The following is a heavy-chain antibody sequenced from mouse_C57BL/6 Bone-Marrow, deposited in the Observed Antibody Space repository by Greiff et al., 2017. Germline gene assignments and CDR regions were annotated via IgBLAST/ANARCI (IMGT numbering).Heavy chain of an antibody. V-gene: IGHV10-1*01. CDR3: VRRGFAY. CDR1: GFSFNTYA. CDR2: IRSKSNNYAT. Sequence: GGGLVQPKGSLKLSCAASGFSFNTYAMNWVRQAPGKGLEWVARIRSKSNNYATYYADSVKDRFTISRDDSESMLYLQMNNLKTEDTAMYYCVRRGFAYWGQGTLVTVSA. J-gene: IGHJ3*01.